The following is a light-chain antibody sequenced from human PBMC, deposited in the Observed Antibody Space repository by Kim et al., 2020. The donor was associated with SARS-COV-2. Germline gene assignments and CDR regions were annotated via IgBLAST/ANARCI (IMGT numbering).Light chain of an antibody. CDR3: QQLNSFPPV. V-gene: IGKV1-9*01. CDR2: DAT. CDR1: QGISSY. J-gene: IGKJ3*01. Sequence: ASVGDRGTITCRASQGISSYLAWYQQIPGKAPNRLIYDATTLQSGVPSRFSGGGSGTDFTLTISSLQPEDFATYYCQQLNSFPPVFGPGTKVDIK.